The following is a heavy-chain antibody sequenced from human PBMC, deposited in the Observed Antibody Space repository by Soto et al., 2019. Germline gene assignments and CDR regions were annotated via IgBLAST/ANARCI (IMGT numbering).Heavy chain of an antibody. D-gene: IGHD4-17*01. CDR2: IIPFFGTA. V-gene: IGHV1-69*13. CDR3: AKSAPMDAGDKYYYDF. Sequence: SVKVSCKASGGTFSTFGISWVRQAPGQGLEWMGGIIPFFGTARYSQKFEDRITITADESTNTVYMDLRSLTSGDTAIYYCAKSAPMDAGDKYYYDFWGQGALVTVSS. J-gene: IGHJ4*02. CDR1: GGTFSTFG.